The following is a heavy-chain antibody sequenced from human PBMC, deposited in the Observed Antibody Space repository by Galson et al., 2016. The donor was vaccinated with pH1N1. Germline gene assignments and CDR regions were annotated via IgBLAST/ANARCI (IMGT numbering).Heavy chain of an antibody. CDR1: GGTFGSYG. J-gene: IGHJ2*01. CDR2: IIPIFNTA. Sequence: SVKVSCKASGGTFGSYGINWVRQAPGQGLEWMGGIIPIFNTAKYAQNFQGRVTITADESTTTAYMELSSLRSEDTAVYFCAREVYHDTDLSDWFFDLWGRGTLLTVSS. D-gene: IGHD3-22*01. V-gene: IGHV1-69*13. CDR3: AREVYHDTDLSDWFFDL.